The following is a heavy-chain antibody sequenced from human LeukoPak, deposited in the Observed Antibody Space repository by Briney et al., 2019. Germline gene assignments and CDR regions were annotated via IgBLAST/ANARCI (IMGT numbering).Heavy chain of an antibody. V-gene: IGHV3-21*04. CDR1: GFTFSGYS. D-gene: IGHD3-10*01. CDR2: ISSSSSSI. CDR3: AKDSYYYGSGILAY. J-gene: IGHJ4*02. Sequence: GGSLRLSCAASGFTFSGYSMKWVRQAPGKGLEWVSSISSSSSSIYYADSVKGRFTISRDNAKNSLFLQMSSLRAEDTAVYYCAKDSYYYGSGILAYWGQGTLVTVSS.